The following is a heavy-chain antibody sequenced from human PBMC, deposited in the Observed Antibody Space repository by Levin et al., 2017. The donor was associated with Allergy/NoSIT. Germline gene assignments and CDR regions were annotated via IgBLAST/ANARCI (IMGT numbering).Heavy chain of an antibody. Sequence: GESLKISCTASGFTFGDYAMSWFRQASGKGLEWVGFIRSKAFGGTTEYAASVKGRFTISGDDAKSIAYLQMNSLKTEDTAVYYCTRYLAVLGYFDYWGQGTLVTVSS. CDR2: IRSKAFGGTT. D-gene: IGHD3-10*01. CDR1: GFTFGDYA. V-gene: IGHV3-49*03. CDR3: TRYLAVLGYFDY. J-gene: IGHJ4*02.